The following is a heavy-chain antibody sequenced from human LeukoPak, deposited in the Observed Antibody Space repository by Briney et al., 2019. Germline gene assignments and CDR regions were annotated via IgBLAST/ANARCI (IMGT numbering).Heavy chain of an antibody. Sequence: SETLSLTCTVSGGSISSYYWSWIRQSPGKGLECIGYIHYTGSTNYNPSLKSRVTISVETSKNQFSLKLKSVTAADTAVYYCAREDSGTYGDAFDIWGQGTMVTVSS. D-gene: IGHD1-26*01. CDR1: GGSISSYY. CDR3: AREDSGTYGDAFDI. V-gene: IGHV4-59*01. J-gene: IGHJ3*02. CDR2: IHYTGST.